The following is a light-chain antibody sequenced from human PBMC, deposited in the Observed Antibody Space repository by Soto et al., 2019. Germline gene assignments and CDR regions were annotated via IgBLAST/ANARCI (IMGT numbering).Light chain of an antibody. CDR1: QSVSSN. J-gene: IGKJ2*01. Sequence: EIVMTQSPATLSVSPGERATLSCRASQSVSSNLDWYQQKPGQAPRLLIYGASTRATGIPARFSGSGSGTEITLTITSLQSEDFAIYYCQQYSNWPPEYTFGQGTKLEIK. CDR3: QQYSNWPPEYT. V-gene: IGKV3-15*01. CDR2: GAS.